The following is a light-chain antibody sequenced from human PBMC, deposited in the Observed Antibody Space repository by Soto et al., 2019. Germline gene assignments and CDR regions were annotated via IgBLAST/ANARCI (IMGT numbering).Light chain of an antibody. CDR3: QSYDSSLSGPYVV. J-gene: IGLJ2*01. CDR1: SSNIGAGYD. V-gene: IGLV1-40*01. Sequence: QYVLTQPPSVSGAPGQRVTISCTGSSSNIGAGYDVHWYQQLPGTAPNLLIYGNSNRPSGVPDRFSGSKSGTSASLAITGLQAEDEADYYCQSYDSSLSGPYVVFGGGTKLTVL. CDR2: GNS.